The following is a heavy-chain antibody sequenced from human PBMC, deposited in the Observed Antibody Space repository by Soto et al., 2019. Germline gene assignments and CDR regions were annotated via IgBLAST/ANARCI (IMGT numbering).Heavy chain of an antibody. D-gene: IGHD5-12*01. CDR1: GFTFSSSW. Sequence: VGSLRLSCAASGFTFSSSWMTWVRQAPGKGLAWVANIKEDGSEKYYVDSVKGRFTISRDNTNESLYLQMNSLRAEDTAVYYCARDPAPVGYRGLDVWGQGTTVTVSS. CDR2: IKEDGSEK. J-gene: IGHJ6*02. V-gene: IGHV3-7*01. CDR3: ARDPAPVGYRGLDV.